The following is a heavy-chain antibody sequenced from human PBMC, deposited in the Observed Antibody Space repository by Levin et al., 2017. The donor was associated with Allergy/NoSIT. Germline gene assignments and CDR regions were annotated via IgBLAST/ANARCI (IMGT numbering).Heavy chain of an antibody. CDR2: ISGTGGST. Sequence: GESLKISCAASAFTFSTYAMSWVRQAPGKGLEWVSTISGTGGSTYYAASVKGRFTISRDNSKNTLYLQMNSLRAEDTAVYYCAKPYSYSSGLGAFDRWGQGTMVTVSS. J-gene: IGHJ3*02. CDR1: AFTFSTYA. CDR3: AKPYSYSSGLGAFDR. D-gene: IGHD6-19*01. V-gene: IGHV3-23*01.